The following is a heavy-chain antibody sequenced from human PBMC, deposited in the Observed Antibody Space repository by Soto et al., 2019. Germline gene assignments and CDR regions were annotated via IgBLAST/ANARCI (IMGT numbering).Heavy chain of an antibody. D-gene: IGHD2-15*01. CDR3: ARQGYSIERYGMDV. J-gene: IGHJ6*02. Sequence: ETLSLTCAVSGGSISSSYYWSWIRQPPGKGLEWIGYIYYSGSTNYNPSLKSRVTISVGTSKNQFSLKLSSVTAADTAVYYCARQGYSIERYGMDVWGQGTTVTVSS. CDR1: GGSISSSYY. V-gene: IGHV4-59*08. CDR2: IYYSGST.